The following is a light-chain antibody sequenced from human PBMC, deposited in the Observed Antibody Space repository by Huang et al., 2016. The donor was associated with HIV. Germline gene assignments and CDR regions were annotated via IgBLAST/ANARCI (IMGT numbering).Light chain of an antibody. CDR3: QQRSNWPPIFT. CDR1: QSVSSY. J-gene: IGKJ3*01. Sequence: EIVLTQSPATLSLSPGERATLSCRASQSVSSYLAWYQQQPGQAPSPLIYDASSRARGIPARFSGSGSGTDFTLTISSLEPEDFAVYYCQQRSNWPPIFTFGPGTKVDIK. CDR2: DAS. V-gene: IGKV3-11*01.